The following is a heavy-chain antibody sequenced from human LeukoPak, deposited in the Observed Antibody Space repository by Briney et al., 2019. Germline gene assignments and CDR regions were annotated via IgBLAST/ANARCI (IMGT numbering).Heavy chain of an antibody. CDR1: GITLDDYA. Sequence: GGSLRLSCAASGITLDDYAMYWVRQGPGKGLEWVSLISWDGGSTYYADSVKGRFTISRDNSKNTLYLQMNSLRAEDTAVYYCARPDYSYGFDLWGRGTLVTVSS. D-gene: IGHD5-18*01. CDR2: ISWDGGST. V-gene: IGHV3-43D*03. J-gene: IGHJ2*01. CDR3: ARPDYSYGFDL.